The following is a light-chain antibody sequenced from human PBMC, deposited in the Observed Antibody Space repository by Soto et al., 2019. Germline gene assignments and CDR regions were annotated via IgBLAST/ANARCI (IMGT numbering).Light chain of an antibody. CDR2: KES. Sequence: DTQMTQSPSALSASVGDRCTFTCRASKSISNWLVWYQQKPGKDPKLLMYKESTLESGVPSRFSGSGSGTEFTLTISSLQADDFAIYYCQQYNGYRLAFGGGAKVDIK. V-gene: IGKV1-5*03. CDR1: KSISNW. J-gene: IGKJ4*01. CDR3: QQYNGYRLA.